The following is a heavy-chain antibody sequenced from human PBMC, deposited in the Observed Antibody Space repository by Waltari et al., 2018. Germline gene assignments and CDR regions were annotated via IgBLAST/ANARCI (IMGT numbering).Heavy chain of an antibody. Sequence: QLQLQESGPGLVKPSETLSLTCTVSGGSISSSSYYWGWIRQPPGKGLEWIGSIYYSGSTYYNPSLKSRVTIAVDTSKNQFSLKLSSVTAADTAVYYCARSGSSDDAFDIWGQGTMVIVSS. CDR3: ARSGSSDDAFDI. CDR2: IYYSGST. V-gene: IGHV4-39*01. CDR1: GGSISSSSYY. J-gene: IGHJ3*02. D-gene: IGHD1-26*01.